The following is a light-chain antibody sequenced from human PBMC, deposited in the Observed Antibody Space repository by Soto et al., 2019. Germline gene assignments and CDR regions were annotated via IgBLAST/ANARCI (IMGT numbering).Light chain of an antibody. Sequence: EIVLTQSPGTVSLCPGEGVTLSCRASQTVSSDYLAWYQQRPGQAPRLLIYGASGRATGVPDRFSGSGSGTDFTLTIIRLEPGDFAVYYCQQYGSAPLTFGQGTKLEIK. V-gene: IGKV3-20*01. J-gene: IGKJ2*01. CDR3: QQYGSAPLT. CDR1: QTVSSDY. CDR2: GAS.